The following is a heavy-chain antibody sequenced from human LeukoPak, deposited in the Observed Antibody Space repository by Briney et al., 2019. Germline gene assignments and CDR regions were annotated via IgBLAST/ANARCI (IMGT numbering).Heavy chain of an antibody. V-gene: IGHV4-61*02. CDR1: GGSISRGSYY. CDR3: ARLSSGWIDY. CDR2: IYTSGST. Sequence: SETLSLTCSVSGGSISRGSYYWHWIRQPAGKGLEWMGRIYTSGSTNYNPSLKSRVTISVDTSKNQFSLKLSSVTAADTAVYYCARLSSGWIDYWGQGTLVTVSS. D-gene: IGHD6-19*01. J-gene: IGHJ4*02.